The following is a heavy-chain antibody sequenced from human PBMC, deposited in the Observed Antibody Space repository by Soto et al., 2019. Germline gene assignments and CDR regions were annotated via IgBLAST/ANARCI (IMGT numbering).Heavy chain of an antibody. CDR1: GGSISSGGYS. CDR2: IYHSGST. J-gene: IGHJ6*02. Sequence: SETLSLTCAVSGGSISSGGYSWSWIRQPPGKGLEWIGYIYHSGSTYYNPSLKSRVTISVDTSKNQFSLKLSSVTAADTAVYYCARAAPEADYYYGMDVWGQGTTVTVSS. CDR3: ARAAPEADYYYGMDV. V-gene: IGHV4-30-2*01. D-gene: IGHD6-19*01.